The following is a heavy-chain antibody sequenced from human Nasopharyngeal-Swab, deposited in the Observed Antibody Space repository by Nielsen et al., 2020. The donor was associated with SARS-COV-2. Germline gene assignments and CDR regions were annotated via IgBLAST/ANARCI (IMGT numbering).Heavy chain of an antibody. D-gene: IGHD3-10*01. Sequence: GGSLRLSCAASGFTFSSYGMHWVRQAPGKGLEWVAVISYDGSNKYYADSVKGRFTISRDNSKNTLYLQMNSLRAEDTAVYYCAKDSDYYGSGSPFYWGQGTLVTVSS. CDR3: AKDSDYYGSGSPFY. CDR2: ISYDGSNK. J-gene: IGHJ4*02. V-gene: IGHV3-30*18. CDR1: GFTFSSYG.